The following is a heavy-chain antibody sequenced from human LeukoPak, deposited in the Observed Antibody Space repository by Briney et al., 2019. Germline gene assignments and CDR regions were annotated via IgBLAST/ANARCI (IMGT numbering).Heavy chain of an antibody. J-gene: IGHJ4*02. CDR2: INPNSGGT. D-gene: IGHD2-2*01. CDR3: ARLASDIVVVPAAV. CDR1: GYTFTGYY. V-gene: IGHV1-2*02. Sequence: ASVKVSCKASGYTFTGYYMHWVRQAPGQGLEWMGWINPNSGGTNYAQKFQGRVTMTRDTSISTAYMELSGLRSDDTAVYYCARLASDIVVVPAAVWGQGTLVTVSS.